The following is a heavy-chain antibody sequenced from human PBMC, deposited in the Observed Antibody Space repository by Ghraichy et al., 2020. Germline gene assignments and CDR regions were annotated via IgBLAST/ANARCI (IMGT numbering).Heavy chain of an antibody. Sequence: GGSLRLSCAASGFTFSSYAMSWVRQAPGKGLEWVSAISGSGGSTYYADSVKGRFTISRDNSKNTLYLQMNSLRAEDTAVYYCAKTSGSYFPAFYYCYYMDVWGKGTTVTVSS. D-gene: IGHD1-26*01. CDR2: ISGSGGST. V-gene: IGHV3-23*01. J-gene: IGHJ6*03. CDR3: AKTSGSYFPAFYYCYYMDV. CDR1: GFTFSSYA.